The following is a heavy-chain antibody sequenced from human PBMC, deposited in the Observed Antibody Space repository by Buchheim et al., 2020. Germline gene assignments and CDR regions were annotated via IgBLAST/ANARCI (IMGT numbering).Heavy chain of an antibody. D-gene: IGHD2-21*02. V-gene: IGHV3-23*01. J-gene: IGHJ6*02. CDR1: GFTFSSYG. CDR3: AKVEYCGGDCYPYYYYGMDV. CDR2: ISGSGGST. Sequence: VQLLESGGGVVQPGRSLRLSCAASGFTFSSYGMHWVRQAPGKGLEWVSAISGSGGSTYYADSVKGRFTISRDNSKNTLYLQMNSLRAEDTAVYYCAKVEYCGGDCYPYYYYGMDVWGQGTT.